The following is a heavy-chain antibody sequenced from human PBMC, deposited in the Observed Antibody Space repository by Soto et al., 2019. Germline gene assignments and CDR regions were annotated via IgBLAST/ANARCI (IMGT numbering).Heavy chain of an antibody. V-gene: IGHV3-23*01. D-gene: IGHD3-16*01. CDR1: GFTFSSYA. CDR2: VSRAGTYI. CDR3: VKYTVTEDLGES. J-gene: IGHJ5*02. Sequence: EVQLLESGGDVVRPGGSLRLSCAASGFTFSSYAMGWVRQAAGKGLEWVAGVSRAGTYIFYADSVRGRFSISRDNSRDTVDLYMNALRGDDTAVYFCVKYTVTEDLGESWGQGTLVSVSS.